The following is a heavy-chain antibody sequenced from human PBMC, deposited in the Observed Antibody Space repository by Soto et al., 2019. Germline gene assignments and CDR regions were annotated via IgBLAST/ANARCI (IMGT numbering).Heavy chain of an antibody. V-gene: IGHV3-33*01. D-gene: IGHD6-13*01. CDR1: GFTFSSYG. CDR3: TRAAYASSWNWFDP. CDR2: IWYDGSKK. Sequence: GGSLRLSCAASGFTFSSYGMHWVRQAPGKGLEWVAVIWYDGSKKYYGDSVKGRFTISRDNSKNTLYLEIDSLRGEDTAVYYCTRAAYASSWNWFDPWGQGTLVTVSS. J-gene: IGHJ5*02.